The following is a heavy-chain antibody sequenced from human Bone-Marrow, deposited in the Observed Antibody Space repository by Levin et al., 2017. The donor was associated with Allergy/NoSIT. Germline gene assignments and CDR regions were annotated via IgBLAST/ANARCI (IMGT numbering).Heavy chain of an antibody. CDR1: GGSVNSYSYY. V-gene: IGHV4-61*01. D-gene: IGHD5-24*01. J-gene: IGHJ4*02. CDR2: IHYSGST. Sequence: NPSETLSLTCIVSGGSVNSYSYYWTWIRQPPGQGLEWIGYIHYSGSTDYHPSLKSRVTISLDASKNQFSLMLASVTAADTGLYYGARALLRGDGDNYLVYWGQGTQVSVSS. CDR3: ARALLRGDGDNYLVY.